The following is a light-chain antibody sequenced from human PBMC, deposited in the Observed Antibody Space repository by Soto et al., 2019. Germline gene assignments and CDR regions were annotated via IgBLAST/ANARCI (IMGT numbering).Light chain of an antibody. J-gene: IGLJ3*02. CDR3: AAWDDSLNGWL. V-gene: IGLV1-44*01. CDR1: SSNIGSNI. Sequence: QSVLTQPPSASGTPGQRVTISCSGSSSNIGSNIVNWYQHLPGTAPKLLIKTDNQRPSGVPDRFSGSKSDTSASLAISGLQSEDEADYYWAAWDDSLNGWLFGGGTKVTVL. CDR2: TDN.